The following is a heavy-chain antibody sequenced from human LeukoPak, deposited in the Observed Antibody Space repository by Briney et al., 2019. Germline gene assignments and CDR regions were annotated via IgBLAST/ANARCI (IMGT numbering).Heavy chain of an antibody. D-gene: IGHD2-2*01. CDR2: ISSNGGST. CDR3: VKGSSRNVVPAVLYYFDY. Sequence: PGGSLRLSCSASGFTFSSYAMHWVRQALGKGLEYVSAISSNGGSTYYADSVKGRFTISRDNSKNTLYLQMSSLRAEDTAVYYCVKGSSRNVVPAVLYYFDYWGQGTLVTVSS. V-gene: IGHV3-64D*06. J-gene: IGHJ4*02. CDR1: GFTFSSYA.